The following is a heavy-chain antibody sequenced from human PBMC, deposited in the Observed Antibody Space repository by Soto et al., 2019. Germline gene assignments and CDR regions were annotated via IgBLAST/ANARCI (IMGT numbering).Heavy chain of an antibody. CDR1: GGSISRYY. CDR3: ARGDPSRGLGYYYYGLDV. D-gene: IGHD3-10*01. Sequence: SETLSLTCTVAGGSISRYYWSWIRQPPGKALEWIGYIYYTGSINYNPSLKSRVTMSLDASKNQFSLKLTSVTAADTAVYFCARGDPSRGLGYYYYGLDVWGQGTTVTSP. J-gene: IGHJ6*02. V-gene: IGHV4-59*01. CDR2: IYYTGSI.